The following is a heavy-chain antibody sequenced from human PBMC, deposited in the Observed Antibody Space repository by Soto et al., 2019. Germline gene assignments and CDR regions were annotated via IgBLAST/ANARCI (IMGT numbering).Heavy chain of an antibody. Sequence: GGSLRLSCAASGFTFSSYGMHWVRQAPGKGLEWVAVISYDGSNKYYADSVKGRFTISRDNSKNTLYLQMNSLRAEDTAVYYCAKDQTSIVATIRGSYYYYGMDVWGQGTTVTVSS. D-gene: IGHD5-12*01. CDR3: AKDQTSIVATIRGSYYYYGMDV. V-gene: IGHV3-30*18. CDR1: GFTFSSYG. J-gene: IGHJ6*02. CDR2: ISYDGSNK.